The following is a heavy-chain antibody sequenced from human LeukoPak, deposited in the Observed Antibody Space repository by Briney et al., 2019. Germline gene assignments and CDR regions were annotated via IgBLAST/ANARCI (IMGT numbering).Heavy chain of an antibody. Sequence: GGSLRLSCAASGFTFSSHSMNWVRQTPGKGLEWVSYISSGSSARYYADSVKGRFTISRDDARNSLYLQMNSLRAEDTAVYYCARMSGSRLPGYWGQGTPVTVSS. D-gene: IGHD3-3*01. CDR1: GFTFSSHS. CDR3: ARMSGSRLPGY. V-gene: IGHV3-48*01. CDR2: ISSGSSAR. J-gene: IGHJ4*02.